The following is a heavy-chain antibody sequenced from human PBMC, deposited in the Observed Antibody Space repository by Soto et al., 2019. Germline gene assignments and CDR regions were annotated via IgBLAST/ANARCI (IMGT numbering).Heavy chain of an antibody. J-gene: IGHJ4*02. D-gene: IGHD6-19*01. Sequence: EVQLVESGGGLVQPGGSLKLSCAASGFTFSGSAMHWVRQTSGKGLAWVGRIRRKVNSYATAYAASVKGRFTISRDDSKNTAYLQRHSLKAEDTAVYYCTIDSSVWPDWGQGTLVTVSS. V-gene: IGHV3-73*02. CDR3: TIDSSVWPD. CDR2: IRRKVNSYAT. CDR1: GFTFSGSA.